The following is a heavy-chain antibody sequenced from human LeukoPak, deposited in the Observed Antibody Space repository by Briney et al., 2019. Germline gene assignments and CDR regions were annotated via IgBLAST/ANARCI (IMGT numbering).Heavy chain of an antibody. Sequence: AGGSLRLSCAASGFTFSSYWMSWVRQAPGKGLEWVANIKQDGSEKYYVDSVKGRFTISRDNAKNSLYLQMNSLRAEDMALYYCAKDTSYDSDAFDIWGQGTMVTVSS. CDR1: GFTFSSYW. V-gene: IGHV3-7*03. J-gene: IGHJ3*02. CDR3: AKDTSYDSDAFDI. D-gene: IGHD5-12*01. CDR2: IKQDGSEK.